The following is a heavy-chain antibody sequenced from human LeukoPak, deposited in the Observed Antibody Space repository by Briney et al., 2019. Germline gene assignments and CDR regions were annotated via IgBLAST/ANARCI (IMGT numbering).Heavy chain of an antibody. V-gene: IGHV4-59*08. D-gene: IGHD6-6*01. CDR2: IYYSGST. CDR3: ARGYGAARARPRYGLFDY. CDR1: GGSISSYY. Sequence: SETLSLTCTVSGGSISSYYWSWIRQPPGKGLEWIGYIYYSGSTNYNPSLKSRVTISVDTSKNQFSLKLSSVTAADTAVYYCARGYGAARARPRYGLFDYWGQGTLVTVSS. J-gene: IGHJ4*02.